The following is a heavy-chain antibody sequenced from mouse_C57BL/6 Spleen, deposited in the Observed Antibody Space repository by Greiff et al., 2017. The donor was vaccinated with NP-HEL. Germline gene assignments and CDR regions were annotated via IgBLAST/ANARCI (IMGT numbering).Heavy chain of an antibody. CDR1: GYTFTDYY. CDR3: ARFTTVVDYAMDY. Sequence: EVQLQQSGPELVKPGASVKISCKASGYTFTDYYMNWVKQSHGKSLEWIGDINPNNGGTSYNQKFKGKATLTVDQSSSTAYMELRSLTSEDSAVYYCARFTTVVDYAMDYWGQGTSVTVSS. V-gene: IGHV1-26*01. D-gene: IGHD1-1*01. J-gene: IGHJ4*01. CDR2: INPNNGGT.